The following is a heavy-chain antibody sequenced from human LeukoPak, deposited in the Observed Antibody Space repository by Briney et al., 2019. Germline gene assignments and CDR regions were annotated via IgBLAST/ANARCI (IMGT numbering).Heavy chain of an antibody. V-gene: IGHV4-59*01. Sequence: PSETLSLTCTVSGDSISGYSWSWIRQPPGVVLDGVGYIYYSWYTAYNPSLKSRVTMSVDPYKHQLSLALRTVTTADTAVYSCATGPYGASISTWFDPWGQGTLVIVSS. CDR3: ATGPYGASISTWFDP. J-gene: IGHJ5*02. CDR1: GDSISGYS. D-gene: IGHD4/OR15-4a*01. CDR2: IYYSWYT.